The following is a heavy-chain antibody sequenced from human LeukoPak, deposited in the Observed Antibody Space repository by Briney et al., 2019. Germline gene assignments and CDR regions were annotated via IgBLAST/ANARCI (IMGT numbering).Heavy chain of an antibody. CDR3: ARGSGQWLPFDY. V-gene: IGHV1-2*02. D-gene: IGHD6-19*01. J-gene: IGHJ4*02. Sequence: ASVKVSCKASGYTFTGYYMHWVRQAPGQGLEWMGWINPNSGGTNYAQKFQGRVTMTRDTSISTAYLQWSSLKASDTAMYYCARGSGQWLPFDYWGQGTLVTVSS. CDR2: INPNSGGT. CDR1: GYTFTGYY.